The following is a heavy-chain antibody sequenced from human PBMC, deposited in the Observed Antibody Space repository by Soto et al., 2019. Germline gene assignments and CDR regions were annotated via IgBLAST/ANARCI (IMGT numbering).Heavy chain of an antibody. J-gene: IGHJ4*02. D-gene: IGHD3-22*01. CDR2: INPNSGGT. CDR3: ARGSEDSSGYYFSIYFDY. V-gene: IGHV1-2*04. Sequence: ASVKVSSKASGHTFTGYSMHWLRQSPGQGLEWMGWINPNSGGTNYAQKFQGWVTMTRGTSISTAYMELSRLRSDDTAVYYCARGSEDSSGYYFSIYFDYWGQGTLVTVS. CDR1: GHTFTGYS.